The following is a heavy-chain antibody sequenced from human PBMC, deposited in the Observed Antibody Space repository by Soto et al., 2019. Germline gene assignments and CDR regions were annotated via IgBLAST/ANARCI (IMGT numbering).Heavy chain of an antibody. J-gene: IGHJ3*02. V-gene: IGHV5-51*01. Sequence: GESLKISCKTSGYSFISYWVAWVRQKPGKGLEWMGTYYPGDSTSTYSPSFQGQVTISVDKSISTAYLHLSSLKASDTAMYYCARIIGYCRNNDCSWTFDIWGQGTTVTVSS. CDR3: ARIIGYCRNNDCSWTFDI. CDR1: GYSFISYW. D-gene: IGHD2-2*03. CDR2: YYPGDSTS.